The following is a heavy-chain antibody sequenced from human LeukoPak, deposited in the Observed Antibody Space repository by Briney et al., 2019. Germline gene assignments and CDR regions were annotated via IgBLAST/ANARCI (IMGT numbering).Heavy chain of an antibody. J-gene: IGHJ6*02. Sequence: GGSLRLSCAASGFPFSTYAMTWVRQAPGKGLEWVSGITGSDSSTYYADSVRGRFTISRDNSKNTVFLQMSSLRADDTAIYYCARGGRVYDFWSGSPPYYYYYGMDVWGQGTTVTVSS. CDR2: ITGSDSST. CDR3: ARGGRVYDFWSGSPPYYYYYGMDV. CDR1: GFPFSTYA. V-gene: IGHV3-23*01. D-gene: IGHD3-3*01.